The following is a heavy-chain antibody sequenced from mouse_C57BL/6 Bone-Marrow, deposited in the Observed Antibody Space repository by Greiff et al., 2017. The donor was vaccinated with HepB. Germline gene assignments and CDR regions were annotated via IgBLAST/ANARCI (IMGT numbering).Heavy chain of an antibody. CDR3: ARSSKGDWFAY. D-gene: IGHD2-5*01. J-gene: IGHJ3*01. CDR1: GFSLTSYG. Sequence: QVQLQQSGPGLVQPSQCLSITCTVSGFSLTSYGVHWVRQSPGKGLEWLGVIWSGGSTDYNAAFISRLSISKDNSKSQFFFKMNSLQADDTAIYYCARSSKGDWFAYWGQGTLVTVSA. V-gene: IGHV2-2*01. CDR2: IWSGGST.